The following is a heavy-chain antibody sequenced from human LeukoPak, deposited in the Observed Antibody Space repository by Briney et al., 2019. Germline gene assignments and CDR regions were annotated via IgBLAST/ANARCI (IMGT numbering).Heavy chain of an antibody. D-gene: IGHD4-17*01. CDR2: IIPMINTP. Sequence: TVKVSRKSSVGTLRSYAITWVPQPPAKGLEGMGGIIPMINTPKYAQKVQGRVSITAAESTSTGYMEVSSLRSEDTAVYYCAIFQGTYGDNENDYWGQGTLVTVSS. J-gene: IGHJ4*02. V-gene: IGHV1-69*13. CDR1: VGTLRSYA. CDR3: AIFQGTYGDNENDY.